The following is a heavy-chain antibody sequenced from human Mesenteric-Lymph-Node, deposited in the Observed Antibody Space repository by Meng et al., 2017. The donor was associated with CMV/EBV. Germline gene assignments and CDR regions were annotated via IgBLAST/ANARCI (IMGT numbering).Heavy chain of an antibody. D-gene: IGHD2-21*01. Sequence: SGFTFSSYAMHWVRQAPGKGLGWVAVISYDGSNKYYADSVKGRFTISRDNSKNTLYLQMNSLRAEDTAVYYCARGRGVVVIAIIDYWGQGTLVTVSS. CDR2: ISYDGSNK. V-gene: IGHV3-30*04. CDR3: ARGRGVVVIAIIDY. J-gene: IGHJ4*02. CDR1: GFTFSSYA.